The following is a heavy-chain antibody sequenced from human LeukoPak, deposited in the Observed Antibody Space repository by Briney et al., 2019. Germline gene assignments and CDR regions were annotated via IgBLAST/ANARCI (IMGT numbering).Heavy chain of an antibody. CDR1: GFTFSTYS. CDR3: ARDHIAAAGKYYYMDV. V-gene: IGHV3-48*02. D-gene: IGHD6-13*01. Sequence: HPGGSLRLSCAASGFTFSTYSMNWVPQSPGKGLEWVSYISSSSSTIYYADSVKGRFTISRDNAKNSLYLQMNSRRDEDTAVYYCARDHIAAAGKYYYMDVWGKGTTVTVSS. CDR2: ISSSSSTI. J-gene: IGHJ6*03.